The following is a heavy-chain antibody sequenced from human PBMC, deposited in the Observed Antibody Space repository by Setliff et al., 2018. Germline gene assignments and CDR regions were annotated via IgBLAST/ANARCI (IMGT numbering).Heavy chain of an antibody. D-gene: IGHD3-22*01. J-gene: IGHJ6*03. CDR3: ARRPYQHYDSSGYSVNYYMDV. V-gene: IGHV4-39*01. CDR2: IYYSGTT. CDR1: DVSISSSSFY. Sequence: SETLSLTCTVSDVSISSSSFYWAWIRQPPGKGLEWIGSIYYSGTTYYNPSVRSRVTISVDTSKNQFSLKLSSVTAADTAVYFCARRPYQHYDSSGYSVNYYMDVWGKGTTVTVS.